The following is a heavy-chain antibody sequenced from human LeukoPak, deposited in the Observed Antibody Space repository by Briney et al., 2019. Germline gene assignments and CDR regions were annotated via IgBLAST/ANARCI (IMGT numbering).Heavy chain of an antibody. Sequence: SGGSLRLSCAASGFTVSSNYMSWVRQASGKGLEWVSVIYSGGSTYYADSVKGRFTISRDNSKNTLYLQMNSLRAEDTAVYYCARDRGGDDILTGYYYWGQGTLVTVSS. D-gene: IGHD3-9*01. V-gene: IGHV3-66*01. J-gene: IGHJ4*02. CDR1: GFTVSSNY. CDR2: IYSGGST. CDR3: ARDRGGDDILTGYYY.